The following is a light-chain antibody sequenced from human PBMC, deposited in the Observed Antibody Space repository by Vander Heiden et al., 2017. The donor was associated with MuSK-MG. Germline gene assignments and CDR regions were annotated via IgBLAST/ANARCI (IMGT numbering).Light chain of an antibody. Sequence: SYALTQPPSVSVSPGQPASITCSGDTLGDQYVCGYQQKPGQSPVLVIYDDSKRPAGIPERFAGSSSGNTATLTISGTQAMDEADYYCQAWDRSTVVFGGGTKLTV. CDR3: QAWDRSTVV. CDR1: TLGDQY. V-gene: IGLV3-1*01. J-gene: IGLJ2*01. CDR2: DDS.